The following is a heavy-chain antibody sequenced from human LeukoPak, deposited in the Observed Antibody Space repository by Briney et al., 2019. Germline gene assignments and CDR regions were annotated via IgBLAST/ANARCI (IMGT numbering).Heavy chain of an antibody. CDR2: IIPILGIA. Sequence: AWVKVSCKASGGTFSSYTISLVRHAPGQGLEWMGWIIPILGIANYAQKFQGRVTITADKSTSTAYMELSSLRSEDTAVYYCAREEDIVVVPAARLSSYFDYWGQGTLVTVSS. J-gene: IGHJ4*02. D-gene: IGHD2-2*01. CDR3: AREEDIVVVPAARLSSYFDY. V-gene: IGHV1-69*04. CDR1: GGTFSSYT.